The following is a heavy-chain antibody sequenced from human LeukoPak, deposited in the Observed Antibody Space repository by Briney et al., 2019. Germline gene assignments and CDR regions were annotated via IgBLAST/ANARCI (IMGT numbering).Heavy chain of an antibody. J-gene: IGHJ3*02. V-gene: IGHV4-31*03. CDR1: GGSISSGGYY. CDR3: AREAGWFGEERDDAFDI. CDR2: IYYSGST. D-gene: IGHD3-10*01. Sequence: SETLSLTCTVSGGSISSGGYYWSWIRQHPGKGLEWIGYIYYSGSTYYNPSLKSRVTISVDTSKNQFSLKLSSVTAADTAVYYCAREAGWFGEERDDAFDIWGQGTMVTVSS.